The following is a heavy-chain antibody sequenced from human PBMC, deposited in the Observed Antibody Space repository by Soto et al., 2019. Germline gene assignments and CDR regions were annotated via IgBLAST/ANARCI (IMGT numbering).Heavy chain of an antibody. CDR3: ASIYYDSSGPFDY. CDR1: GGSISSGGYY. D-gene: IGHD3-22*01. V-gene: IGHV4-31*01. CDR2: IYYSGST. J-gene: IGHJ4*02. Sequence: QVQLQESGPGLVKPSQTLSLTCTVSGGSISSGGYYWSWIRQHPGKGLEWIGYIYYSGSTYYHPSLKSLVTISVDTSKNHFSLKLSSVTAADTAVYYCASIYYDSSGPFDYWGQGTLVTVSS.